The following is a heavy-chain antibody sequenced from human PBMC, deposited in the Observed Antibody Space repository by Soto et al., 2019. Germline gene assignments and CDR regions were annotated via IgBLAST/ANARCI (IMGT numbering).Heavy chain of an antibody. CDR2: IHHTGTT. CDR1: GDSISSSNW. J-gene: IGHJ5*02. V-gene: IGHV4-4*02. D-gene: IGHD6-19*01. CDR3: TKVGAEWLVSRGDRWFDP. Sequence: QAQLQESGPGLVKPSGTLSLTCAVSGDSISSSNWWTWVRQPPGKGLEWIGEIHHTGTTNYNPSPKSRVTISVDKSKNYFSLQLSSVTDADTAVYFCTKVGAEWLVSRGDRWFDPWGQGTLVTVSS.